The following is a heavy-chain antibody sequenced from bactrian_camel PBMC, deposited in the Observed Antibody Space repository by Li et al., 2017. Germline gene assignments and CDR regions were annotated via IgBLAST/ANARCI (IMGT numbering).Heavy chain of an antibody. CDR1: GFSYSTIC. Sequence: VQLVESGGGSVQAGESLRLSCAVSGFSYSTICMGWFRQAPGMEREAVATIDGDGDTIYADFVKGRFTISKDSANNTLYLQMNSLKPEDTAMYYYAARSKWYCNTGMTPDLFNYWGQGTQVTVSS. V-gene: IGHV3S67*01. CDR3: AARSKWYCNTGMTPDLFNY. D-gene: IGHD2*01. J-gene: IGHJ4*01. CDR2: IDGDGDT.